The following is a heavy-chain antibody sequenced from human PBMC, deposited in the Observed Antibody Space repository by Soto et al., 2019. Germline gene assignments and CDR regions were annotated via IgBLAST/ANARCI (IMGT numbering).Heavy chain of an antibody. D-gene: IGHD5-12*01. CDR2: INAGNGNT. CDR3: GGQGGGDQGYDYDY. J-gene: IGHJ4*02. V-gene: IGHV1-3*01. CDR1: GYTFTSYA. Sequence: QVPLVQSGAEVKKPGASVKVSCKASGYTFTSYAMHWVRQAPGQRLEWMGWINAGNGNTKYSQKFQGRVTITRDTPAGTAYKGLGSLRSEDTAGDYWGGQGGGDQGYDYDYWGQGTLVTVSS.